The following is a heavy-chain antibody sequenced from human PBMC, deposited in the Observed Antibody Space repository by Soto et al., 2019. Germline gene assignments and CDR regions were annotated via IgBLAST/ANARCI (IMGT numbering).Heavy chain of an antibody. D-gene: IGHD6-19*01. V-gene: IGHV3-64*01. CDR1: GFTVSSNY. CDR2: ISSNGGST. J-gene: IGHJ4*02. Sequence: EVQLVESGGGLVQPGGSLRLSCAASGFTVSSNYMTWVRQAPGKGLEYVSAISSNGGSTYYANSVTGRFTISRDNSKNTLYLQMGSLRAEDMAVYYCARGFGWLDYWGPGTLVSVSS. CDR3: ARGFGWLDY.